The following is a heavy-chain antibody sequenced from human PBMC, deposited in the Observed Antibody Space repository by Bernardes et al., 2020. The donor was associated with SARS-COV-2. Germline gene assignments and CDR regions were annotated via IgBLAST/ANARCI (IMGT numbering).Heavy chain of an antibody. CDR1: RFTFSMYG. D-gene: IGHD1-7*01. J-gene: IGHJ4*02. CDR3: AKDVNWNYYFDY. Sequence: GGSLRLSCAVSRFTFSMYGMHWVRQAPGKGLEWVAVISGDGSNDDYADSVKGRFTISRDNSKNTLYLQMNSLRVEDTAEYFCAKDVNWNYYFDYWGRGTLVTVSS. V-gene: IGHV3-30*18. CDR2: ISGDGSND.